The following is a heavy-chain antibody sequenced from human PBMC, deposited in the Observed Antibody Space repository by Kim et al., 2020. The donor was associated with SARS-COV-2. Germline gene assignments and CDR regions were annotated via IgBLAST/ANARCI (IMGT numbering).Heavy chain of an antibody. CDR3: TTRPSVAPFGC. Sequence: GGSLRLSCVASGFTFGNTWMTWVRQAPGKGLEWVGRIISKSDGGSADYAAPVKGRFTISRDDLKNTLYLQMDSLKTDDTAVYYCTTRPSVAPFGCWGQGTLVTVSS. D-gene: IGHD3-10*01. J-gene: IGHJ4*02. V-gene: IGHV3-15*01. CDR1: GFTFGNTW. CDR2: IISKSDGGSA.